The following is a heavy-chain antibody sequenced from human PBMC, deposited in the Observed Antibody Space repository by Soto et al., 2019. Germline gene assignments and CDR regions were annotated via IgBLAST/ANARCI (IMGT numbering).Heavy chain of an antibody. V-gene: IGHV3-23*01. Sequence: GGSLRLSCAASGFTFSTYTMSWVRQAPGKGLEWVSAISGSGGSPSYADSVQGRFTISRDNPKNTLYLQMNSLRAEDTALYYCAKDRNYGSGSTRAYYFDYWGQGTLVTVSS. J-gene: IGHJ4*02. CDR3: AKDRNYGSGSTRAYYFDY. CDR1: GFTFSTYT. D-gene: IGHD3-10*01. CDR2: ISGSGGSP.